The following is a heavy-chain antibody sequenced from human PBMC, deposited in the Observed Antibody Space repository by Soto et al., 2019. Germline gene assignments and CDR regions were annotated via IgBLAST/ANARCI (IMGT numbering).Heavy chain of an antibody. CDR3: ARASLLRYFDWLLFGAFDI. J-gene: IGHJ3*02. V-gene: IGHV4-59*01. CDR2: IYYSGST. CDR1: GGYISSYY. D-gene: IGHD3-9*01. Sequence: SETLSLTCTVSGGYISSYYGSWIRQPPGKGLEWIGYIYYSGSTNYNPSLKSRVTISVDTSKNQFSLKLSSVTAADTAVYYCARASLLRYFDWLLFGAFDIWGQGTMVTVSS.